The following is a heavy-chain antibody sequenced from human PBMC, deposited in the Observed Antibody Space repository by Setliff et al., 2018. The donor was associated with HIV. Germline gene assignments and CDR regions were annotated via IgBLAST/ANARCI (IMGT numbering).Heavy chain of an antibody. D-gene: IGHD5-12*01. V-gene: IGHV3-11*05. Sequence: GGSLRLSCAASGFTFSDYYMSWIRQAPGKGLEWVSYITGSSSYTNYADSVKGRFTISRDNAKNSLYLQMNSLRAEDTAVYYCARVVIGYSGYDAFDYWGQGTLVTVSS. CDR3: ARVVIGYSGYDAFDY. J-gene: IGHJ4*02. CDR1: GFTFSDYY. CDR2: ITGSSSYT.